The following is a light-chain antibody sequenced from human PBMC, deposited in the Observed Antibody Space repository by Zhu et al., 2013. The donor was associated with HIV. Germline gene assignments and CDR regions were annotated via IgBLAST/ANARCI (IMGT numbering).Light chain of an antibody. CDR1: SNDVGAYNY. J-gene: IGLJ3*02. CDR2: DVS. V-gene: IGLV2-14*01. Sequence: QSALTQPASVSGSPGQSITISCTGTSNDVGAYNYVSWYQRHPGKAPKLMIYDVSSRPSGVSDRFSGSKSGISASLTISGLRAEDEAHYYCASYTTSATIVFGGGTDLTV. CDR3: ASYTTSATIV.